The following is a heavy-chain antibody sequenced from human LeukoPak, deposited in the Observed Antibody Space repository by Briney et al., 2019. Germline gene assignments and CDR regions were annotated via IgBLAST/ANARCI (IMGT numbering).Heavy chain of an antibody. CDR3: AKDQRYWAV. J-gene: IGHJ6*02. CDR2: ISGNSVTI. CDR1: GSTFSTYP. D-gene: IGHD3-9*01. Sequence: GESLRLSCTASGSTFSTYPMTWVRQAPGQGLEWFSAISGNSVTIYYADSVKGRFTISRDNSKNTLYLQMNSLRAEDTAVYYCAKDQRYWAVWGQGTTVTVSS. V-gene: IGHV3-23*01.